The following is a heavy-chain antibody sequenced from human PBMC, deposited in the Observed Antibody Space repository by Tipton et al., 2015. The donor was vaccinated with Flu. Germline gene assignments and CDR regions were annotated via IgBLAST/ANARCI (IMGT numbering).Heavy chain of an antibody. CDR1: GDSIDSRYF. Sequence: TLSLTCSVSGDSIDSRYFWGWIRQPPGKGLEWIGNVHPTGNGYYNVSLRSRVTIGVDRPKNQFSLSLTSVTAADTAVYYCATTTYYYGSGSHDYWGQGTLVTVSS. CDR2: VHPTGNG. D-gene: IGHD3-10*01. V-gene: IGHV4-38-2*01. J-gene: IGHJ4*02. CDR3: ATTTYYYGSGSHDY.